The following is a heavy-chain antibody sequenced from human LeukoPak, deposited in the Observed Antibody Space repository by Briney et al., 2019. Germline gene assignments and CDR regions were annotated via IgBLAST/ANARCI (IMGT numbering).Heavy chain of an antibody. CDR3: ARDYASGSYYDYYYYGMDV. CDR2: IKQDGSEK. CDR1: GFTFSSYW. Sequence: GGSLRLSCAASGFTFSSYWMSWVRQAPGKGLEWVANIKQDGSEKYYVDSVKGRFTISRDNAKNSLYLQMNSLRAEDTAVYYCARDYASGSYYDYYYYGMDVWGQGTTVTVSS. V-gene: IGHV3-7*01. D-gene: IGHD1-26*01. J-gene: IGHJ6*02.